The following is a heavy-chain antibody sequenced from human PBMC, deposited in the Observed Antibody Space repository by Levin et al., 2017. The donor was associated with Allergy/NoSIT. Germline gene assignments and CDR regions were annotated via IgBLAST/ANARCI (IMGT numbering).Heavy chain of an antibody. CDR2: IYTSGSS. Sequence: TSSETLSLTSTVSGASISRYYWSWIRQPAGKGLEWIGHIYTSGSSNYNPSLKSRVTMSIDTSKNQFSLRLTSLTAADTAVYYCARGQGLWFGEHWFDPWGQGTLVTVSS. J-gene: IGHJ5*02. CDR3: ARGQGLWFGEHWFDP. V-gene: IGHV4-4*07. D-gene: IGHD3-10*01. CDR1: GASISRYY.